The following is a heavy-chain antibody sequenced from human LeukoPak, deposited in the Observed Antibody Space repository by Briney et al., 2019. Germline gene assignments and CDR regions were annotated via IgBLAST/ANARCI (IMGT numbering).Heavy chain of an antibody. D-gene: IGHD6-13*01. CDR1: GGTFSSYA. J-gene: IGHJ4*02. CDR2: IIPIFGTA. Sequence: SVKVSCKASGGTFSSYAISWVRQAPVQGLEWMGGIIPIFGTANYAQKFQGRVTITADESTSTAYMELSSLRSEDTAVYYCAAPGIAAAGTRGYFDYWGQGTLVTVSS. CDR3: AAPGIAAAGTRGYFDY. V-gene: IGHV1-69*13.